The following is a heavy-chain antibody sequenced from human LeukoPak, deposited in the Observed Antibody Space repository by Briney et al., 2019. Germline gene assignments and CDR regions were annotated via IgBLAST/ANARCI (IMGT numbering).Heavy chain of an antibody. V-gene: IGHV3-7*01. J-gene: IGHJ4*02. D-gene: IGHD3-22*01. CDR1: GFTFISYW. CDR3: ARLYYYDDSGIAD. CDR2: IKQDKTEK. Sequence: GGSLRLSCAASGFTFISYWMSWVRQAPGKGLEWVANIKQDKTEKYYVDSVKGRFTISRDNAKNSVYLQMNTLRAEDTAVYYCARLYYYDDSGIADWGQGTLVTVSS.